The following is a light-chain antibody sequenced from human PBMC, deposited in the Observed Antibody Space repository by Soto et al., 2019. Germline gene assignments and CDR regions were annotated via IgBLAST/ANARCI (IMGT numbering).Light chain of an antibody. CDR1: SSDIGGYNY. J-gene: IGLJ3*02. V-gene: IGLV2-14*01. CDR2: DVS. CDR3: SSYTSTNTWV. Sequence: QSALTQPASVSGSPGQSITISCTGTSSDIGGYNYVSWYQQHPDKAPKLMIYDVSNRPSGVSNRFSGSKSGNMASLTISGLQAEDEADYYCSSYTSTNTWVFGGGTKLIVL.